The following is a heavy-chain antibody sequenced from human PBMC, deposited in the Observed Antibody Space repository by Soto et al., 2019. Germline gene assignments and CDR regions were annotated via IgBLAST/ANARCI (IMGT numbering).Heavy chain of an antibody. CDR1: GGSISTSVYY. J-gene: IGHJ3*02. CDR2: IYYSGSA. V-gene: IGHV4-39*01. Sequence: PSETLSLTCTVSGGSISTSVYYWGWIRQPPGRGLEWMANIYYSGSAYYNPSLKSRFSTSVDTSKNQFSLKLRSVTAADTAVYYCARQGSRAFDIWGQGTMVTVSS. D-gene: IGHD2-15*01. CDR3: ARQGSRAFDI.